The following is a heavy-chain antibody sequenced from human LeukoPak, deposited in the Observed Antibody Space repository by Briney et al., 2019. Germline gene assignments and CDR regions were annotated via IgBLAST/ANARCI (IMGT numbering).Heavy chain of an antibody. CDR2: IWYDGSNK. CDR1: GFTFSSYG. Sequence: GRSLRLSCAASGFTFSSYGMHWVRQAPGKGLEWVAVIWYDGSNKYYADSVKGRFTISRDNSKNTLYLQMNSLRTEDTAVYYCARDGEWLVLPLDYWGQGTLVTVSS. J-gene: IGHJ4*02. V-gene: IGHV3-33*01. CDR3: ARDGEWLVLPLDY. D-gene: IGHD6-19*01.